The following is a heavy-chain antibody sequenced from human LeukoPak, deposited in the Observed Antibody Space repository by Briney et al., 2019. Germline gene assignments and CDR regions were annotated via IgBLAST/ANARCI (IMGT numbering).Heavy chain of an antibody. CDR2: ISGSGGST. CDR1: GFTFSSYA. CDR3: AKSSTSSEVAAGFDP. V-gene: IGHV3-23*01. J-gene: IGHJ5*02. D-gene: IGHD2-15*01. Sequence: GGSLRLSCAASGFTFSSYAMSWVRQAPGKGLEWVSAISGSGGSTYYADSVKGRFTISRDNSKNTLYLQMNSLRAEDTAVYYCAKSSTSSEVAAGFDPWGQGTLVTVSS.